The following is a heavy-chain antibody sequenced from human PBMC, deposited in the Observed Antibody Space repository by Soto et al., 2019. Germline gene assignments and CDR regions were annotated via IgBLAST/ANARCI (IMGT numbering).Heavy chain of an antibody. V-gene: IGHV3-23*01. J-gene: IGHJ3*01. D-gene: IGHD2-15*01. CDR3: AKAARYCSGGSCYSHAFDL. Sequence: EVQLLESGGGLLQPGGSLRLSCSASGFTFSTYAMSWVRQSPGKGLEWVSTISDSGGSTYYADSVKGRFTVSRDNSKNTVFLQMNSLRAEDTAVFYCAKAARYCSGGSCYSHAFDLWGQGTMVTVSS. CDR1: GFTFSTYA. CDR2: ISDSGGST.